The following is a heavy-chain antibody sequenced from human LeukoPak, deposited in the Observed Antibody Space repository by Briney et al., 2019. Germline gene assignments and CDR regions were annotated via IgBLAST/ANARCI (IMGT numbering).Heavy chain of an antibody. CDR3: ARSIPWDFDY. CDR1: GFPFRSYW. D-gene: IGHD1-26*01. CDR2: INSDGGST. J-gene: IGHJ4*02. V-gene: IGHV3-74*01. Sequence: GGSLGLSCAASGFPFRSYWMDLGRQAPGKGLVWVSRINSDGGSTSYADSVKSRFTISRDNAKNTLYLQMNSLRAEDTAVYYCARSIPWDFDYWGQGTLVTVSS.